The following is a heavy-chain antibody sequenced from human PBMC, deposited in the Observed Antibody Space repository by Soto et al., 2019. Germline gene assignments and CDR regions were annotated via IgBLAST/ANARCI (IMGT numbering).Heavy chain of an antibody. V-gene: IGHV1-24*01. CDR2: FDPEDGET. CDR1: GYTLTELS. D-gene: IGHD5-12*01. CDR3: ATGDSGYDLIGY. Sequence: ASVKVSCKVSGYTLTELSMHWVRQAPGKGLEWMGGFDPEDGETIYAQKFQGRVTMTEDTSTDTAYMELSSLRSEDTAVYYCATGDSGYDLIGYWGQGTLVTVS. J-gene: IGHJ4*02.